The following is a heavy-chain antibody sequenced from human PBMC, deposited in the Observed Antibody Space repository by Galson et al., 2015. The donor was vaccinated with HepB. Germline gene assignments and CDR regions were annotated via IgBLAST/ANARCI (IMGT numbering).Heavy chain of an antibody. J-gene: IGHJ6*03. D-gene: IGHD2-2*01. V-gene: IGHV3-23*01. CDR1: GFTFSSYA. Sequence: SLRLSCAASGFTFSSYAMSWVRQAPGKGLEWVSAISGSGGSTYYADSVKGRFTISRDNSKNTLYLQMNSLRAEVTAVYYCASHNIVVVPAAPGYMDVWGKGTTVTVSS. CDR2: ISGSGGST. CDR3: ASHNIVVVPAAPGYMDV.